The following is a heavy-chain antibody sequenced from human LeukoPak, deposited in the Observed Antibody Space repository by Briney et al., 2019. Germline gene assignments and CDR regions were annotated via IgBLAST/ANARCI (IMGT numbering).Heavy chain of an antibody. CDR1: GFTFSSYS. J-gene: IGHJ4*02. D-gene: IGHD3-10*01. CDR3: ARGTLDYYGSGSYLAPIDY. CDR2: ISSSSSYI. Sequence: PGGSLRLSCAASGFTFSSYSMNWVRQAPGKGLEWVSSISSSSSYIYYADSVKGRFTISRDNSKNTLYLQMNSLRAEDTAVYYCARGTLDYYGSGSYLAPIDYWGQGTLVTVSS. V-gene: IGHV3-21*01.